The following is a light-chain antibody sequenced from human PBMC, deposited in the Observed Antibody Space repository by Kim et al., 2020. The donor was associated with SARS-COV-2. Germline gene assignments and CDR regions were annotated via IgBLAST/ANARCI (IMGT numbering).Light chain of an antibody. CDR2: GAS. V-gene: IGKV3-20*01. CDR3: QQYDESPLT. J-gene: IGKJ2*01. Sequence: FSPGERATLYCKTSQTLYRSFLAWYQRRPGQAPRLLIFGASSRPTGIPDRFIGRGSGTDFTLTISRLEPEDFAVYYCQQYDESPLTFGQGTKLEI. CDR1: QTLYRSF.